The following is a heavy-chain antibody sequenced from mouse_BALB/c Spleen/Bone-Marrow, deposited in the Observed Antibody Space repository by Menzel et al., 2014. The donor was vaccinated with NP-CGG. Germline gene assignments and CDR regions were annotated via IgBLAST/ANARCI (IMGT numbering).Heavy chain of an antibody. CDR3: ARLNYYGNLFV. CDR1: GFDFSRYW. CDR2: INPHSSTI. V-gene: IGHV4-1*02. J-gene: IGHJ1*01. Sequence: EVKVIESGGGLVQPGGSLKLSCAASGFDFSRYWMSWVRQAPGKGLEWIGEINPHSSTINYTPSLKDKFIISRDNAKNTPYLQMSKVRSEDTALYYCARLNYYGNLFVWGAGTTVTVSS. D-gene: IGHD1-1*01.